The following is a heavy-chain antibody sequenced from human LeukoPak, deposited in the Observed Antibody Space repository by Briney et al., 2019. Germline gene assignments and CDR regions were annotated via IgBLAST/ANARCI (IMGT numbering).Heavy chain of an antibody. CDR3: ARCYYYDSNGYYYYYYGMDV. D-gene: IGHD3-22*01. CDR1: GYTFTGYY. CDR2: INPNSGGT. Sequence: ASVKVSCKASGYTFTGYYMHWVRQAPGQGLEWMGWINPNSGGTNYAQKFQGRVTMTRDTSISTAYMELSRLRSDDTAVYYCARCYYYDSNGYYYYYYGMDVWGQGTTVTVSS. J-gene: IGHJ6*02. V-gene: IGHV1-2*02.